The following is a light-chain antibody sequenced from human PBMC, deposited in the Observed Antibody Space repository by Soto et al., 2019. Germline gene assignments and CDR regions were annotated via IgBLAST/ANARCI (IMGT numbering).Light chain of an antibody. CDR1: QSVSFNY. CDR2: DAS. J-gene: IGKJ2*01. Sequence: EIVLTQSPGTLSLSPGERATLSCGASQSVSFNYLAWYQQKVGLAPRLLIYDASRRDTGTSDRFSGSGSGTDFTLTISRLEPEDFAVYVCQQYGSSPYTFGQGNNLEIK. CDR3: QQYGSSPYT. V-gene: IGKV3D-20*01.